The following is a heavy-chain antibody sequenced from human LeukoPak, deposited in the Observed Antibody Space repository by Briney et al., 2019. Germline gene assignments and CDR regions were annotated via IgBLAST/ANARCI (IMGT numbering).Heavy chain of an antibody. CDR2: ISAYNGNT. CDR3: ARASTVVTYFSY. Sequence: ASVKVSCKASGYTFTSYGISWVRQAPGQGLEWMGWISAYNGNTNYAQKLQGRVTMTTDTFTSTAYMELRSLRSDDTAVYYCARASTVVTYFSYWGQGTLVTVSS. CDR1: GYTFTSYG. D-gene: IGHD4-23*01. V-gene: IGHV1-18*01. J-gene: IGHJ4*02.